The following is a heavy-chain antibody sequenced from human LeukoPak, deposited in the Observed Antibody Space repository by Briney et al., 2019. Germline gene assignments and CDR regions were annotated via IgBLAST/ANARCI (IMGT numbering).Heavy chain of an antibody. J-gene: IGHJ4*02. CDR2: IYYSGST. D-gene: IGHD3-9*01. Sequence: SETLSLTCTVSGGSISSSSYYWGWIRQPPGKGLEWIGSIYYSGSTYYNPSLKSRVSISVDTSKNQFSLKLSSVTAADTAVYYCARQYYDIEGKQYYFDYWGQGTLVTVSS. V-gene: IGHV4-39*01. CDR1: GGSISSSSYY. CDR3: ARQYYDIEGKQYYFDY.